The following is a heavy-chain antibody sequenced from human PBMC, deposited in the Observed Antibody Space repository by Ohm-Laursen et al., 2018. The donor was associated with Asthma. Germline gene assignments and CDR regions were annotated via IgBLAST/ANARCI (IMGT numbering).Heavy chain of an antibody. V-gene: IGHV3-30-3*01. Sequence: SLRLSCAASGFTFSSYAMHWVRQAPGKGLEWVAVISYDGSNKYYADSVKGRFTISRDNSKNTLYLQMNSLRAEDTAVYYCARSAKDSSGYWGIKTGLDYWGQGTLVTVSS. CDR1: GFTFSSYA. CDR3: ARSAKDSSGYWGIKTGLDY. D-gene: IGHD3-22*01. CDR2: ISYDGSNK. J-gene: IGHJ4*02.